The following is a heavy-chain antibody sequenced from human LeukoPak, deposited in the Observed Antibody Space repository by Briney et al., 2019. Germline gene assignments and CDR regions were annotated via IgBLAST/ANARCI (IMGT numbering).Heavy chain of an antibody. V-gene: IGHV3-33*01. Sequence: GGSLRLFCAASGFTFSSYGMHWLRQAPGKGLEWVPVIWYEGSNKYYADSVKGRFTISRDNSKNTLYLQMNSLRAEDTAVYYCASNDYWGQGTLVTVSS. CDR1: GFTFSSYG. CDR3: ASNDY. CDR2: IWYEGSNK. J-gene: IGHJ4*02.